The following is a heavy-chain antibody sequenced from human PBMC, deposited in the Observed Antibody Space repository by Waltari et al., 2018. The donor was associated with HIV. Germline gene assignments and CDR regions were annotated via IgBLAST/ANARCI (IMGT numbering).Heavy chain of an antibody. J-gene: IGHJ4*02. CDR3: AREVSGTYFDL. CDR2: INPNSGGT. V-gene: IGHV1-2*04. D-gene: IGHD1-26*01. CDR1: GYTVTGHY. Sequence: QVMLVQSGAEVKKPGASVKVSCKASGYTVTGHYIHWVRQAPGQGLEWMGWINPNSGGTSYAQQFQGWVTMTRDTSISTVYVEVRRLRFDDTAVYFCAREVSGTYFDLWGQGTPVTVSS.